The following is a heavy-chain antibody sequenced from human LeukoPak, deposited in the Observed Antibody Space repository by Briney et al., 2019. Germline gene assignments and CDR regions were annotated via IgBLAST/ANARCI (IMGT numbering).Heavy chain of an antibody. CDR1: GFTFSSYP. J-gene: IGHJ4*02. D-gene: IGHD3-22*01. CDR3: AKVPIDYYDSSGYVSGGNY. CDR2: ISASGGST. V-gene: IGHV3-23*01. Sequence: PGGSLRLSCAASGFTFSSYPMSWVRQAPGKGLEGVSAISASGGSTYYADSVKGRFTISRDNSKNTLYLQMNSLRAEDTAVYYCAKVPIDYYDSSGYVSGGNYWGQGTLVTVSS.